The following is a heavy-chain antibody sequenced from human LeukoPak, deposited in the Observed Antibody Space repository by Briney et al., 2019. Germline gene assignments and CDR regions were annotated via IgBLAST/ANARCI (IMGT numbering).Heavy chain of an antibody. CDR1: GYTFTSYD. Sequence: ASVKVSCKASGYTFTSYDINWGRQATAQGLEWMGWMNPNSGNTGYAQKFQGRVTITRNTSISTAYMELSSLRSEDTAVYYCARDRGYGDLDYWGQGTLVTVSS. V-gene: IGHV1-8*03. J-gene: IGHJ4*02. D-gene: IGHD3-10*01. CDR2: MNPNSGNT. CDR3: ARDRGYGDLDY.